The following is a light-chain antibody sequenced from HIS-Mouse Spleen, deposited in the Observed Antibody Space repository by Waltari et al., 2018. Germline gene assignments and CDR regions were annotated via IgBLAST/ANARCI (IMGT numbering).Light chain of an antibody. CDR2: EVS. Sequence: QSALTQPPSVSGSPGQSVTISCPGTSSDVVSYNRVSWYQQPPGTAPKLMIYEVSNRPSGVPDRFSGSKSGNTASLTISGLQAEDEADYYCSSYTSSSTVFGTGTKVTVL. CDR1: SSDVVSYNR. J-gene: IGLJ1*01. V-gene: IGLV2-18*02. CDR3: SSYTSSSTV.